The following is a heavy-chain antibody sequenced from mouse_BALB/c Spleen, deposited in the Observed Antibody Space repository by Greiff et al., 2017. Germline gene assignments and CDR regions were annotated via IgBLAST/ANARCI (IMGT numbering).Heavy chain of an antibody. CDR1: GYAFSSSW. J-gene: IGHJ2*01. CDR3: ARALHYGSSYSDY. V-gene: IGHV1-82*01. CDR2: IYPGDGDT. D-gene: IGHD1-1*01. Sequence: LMKPGASVKISCKASGYAFSSSWMNWVKQRPGQGLEWIGRIYPGDGDTNYNGKFKGKATLTADKSSSTAYMQLSSLTSVDSAVYFCARALHYGSSYSDYWGQGTTLTVSS.